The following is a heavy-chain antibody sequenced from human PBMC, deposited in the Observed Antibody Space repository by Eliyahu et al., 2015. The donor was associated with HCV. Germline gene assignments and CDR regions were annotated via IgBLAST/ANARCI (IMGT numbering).Heavy chain of an antibody. CDR3: AKFKTSSGIDQNY. J-gene: IGHJ4*02. CDR1: GFTFRRNG. CDR2: ISYDGSDK. V-gene: IGHV3-30*18. D-gene: IGHD1-14*01. Sequence: QMQLVESGGRVVQPGKSLRLSCAASGFTFRRNGMPWVRQAPGRGLGGVAVISYDGSDKXYADSVKGRFTISRDNSNNTLYLQMNSLTSEDTALYYCAKFKTSSGIDQNYWGQGTLVTVSS.